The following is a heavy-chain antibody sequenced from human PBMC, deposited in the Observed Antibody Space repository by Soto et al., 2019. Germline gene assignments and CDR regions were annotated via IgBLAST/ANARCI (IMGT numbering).Heavy chain of an antibody. V-gene: IGHV4-34*01. CDR2: VNHVGST. Sequence: SETLSLTCEVFGGPFIGSYWSWVRQPPGKGPEWIGEVNHVGSTNYNPSLKSRVTISVDTSKNQFSLRLTSVTAADTAVYYCARIPCTSVGCNAYVDSWGQGTPVTVSS. D-gene: IGHD2-2*01. CDR3: ARIPCTSVGCNAYVDS. CDR1: GGPFIGSY. J-gene: IGHJ4*02.